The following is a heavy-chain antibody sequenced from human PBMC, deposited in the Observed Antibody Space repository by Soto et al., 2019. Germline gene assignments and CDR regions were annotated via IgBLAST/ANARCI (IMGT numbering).Heavy chain of an antibody. Sequence: PSETLSLTCTVSGGSINSGGYSWHWIRQQPGKGLEWIGYIYYSGSTSYNPSLKSRVTISVDTSKIHFSLNLTSVTAADTAVYFCARAQTIFGILTVFDSWGQGTLVTVSS. J-gene: IGHJ4*02. CDR3: ARAQTIFGILTVFDS. D-gene: IGHD3-3*01. CDR1: GGSINSGGYS. CDR2: IYYSGST. V-gene: IGHV4-31*02.